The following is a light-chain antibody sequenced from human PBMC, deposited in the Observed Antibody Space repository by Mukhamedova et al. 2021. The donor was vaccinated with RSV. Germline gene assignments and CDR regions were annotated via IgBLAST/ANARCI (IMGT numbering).Light chain of an antibody. Sequence: WYQRRVHGKAPKLLIYKASSLESGVPSRFSGSGSGTEFTLTISSLQPDDFATYYCQQYDSYFAVTFGGGTKVEI. J-gene: IGKJ4*01. CDR3: QQYDSYFAVT. V-gene: IGKV1-5*03. CDR2: KAS.